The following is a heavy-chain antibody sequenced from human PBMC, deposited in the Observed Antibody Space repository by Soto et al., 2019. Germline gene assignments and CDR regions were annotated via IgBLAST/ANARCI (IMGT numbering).Heavy chain of an antibody. J-gene: IGHJ5*02. D-gene: IGHD1-1*01. CDR1: GASISGFY. CDR2: IYATGTT. Sequence: PSETLSLTCTVSGASISGFYWSWIRKSAGKGLEWIGRIYATGTTDFNPSLKSRVMMSVDTSKKQFSLKLRSVTAADTAVYYCVRDGTKTLRDWFDPWGQGXSVTVYS. V-gene: IGHV4-4*07. CDR3: VRDGTKTLRDWFDP.